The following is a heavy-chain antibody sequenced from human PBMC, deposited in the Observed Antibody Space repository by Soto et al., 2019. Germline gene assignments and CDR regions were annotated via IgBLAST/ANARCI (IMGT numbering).Heavy chain of an antibody. CDR1: GYTFTGYY. J-gene: IGHJ5*02. CDR3: ARDAVGTMIVVVSNWFDP. D-gene: IGHD3-22*01. V-gene: IGHV1-2*02. CDR2: INPNSGGT. Sequence: ASVKVSCKASGYTFTGYYMHWVRQAPGQGLEWMGWINPNSGGTNYAQKFQGRVTMTRDTSISTAYMELSRLRSDDTAVYYCARDAVGTMIVVVSNWFDPWGQGTLVTVSS.